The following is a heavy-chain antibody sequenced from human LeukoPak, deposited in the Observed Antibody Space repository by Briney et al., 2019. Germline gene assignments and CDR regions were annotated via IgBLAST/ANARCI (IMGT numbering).Heavy chain of an antibody. J-gene: IGHJ4*02. V-gene: IGHV3-30*18. Sequence: GGSLRLACAASGFTFSSYGMHWVSQAPGKGLEWVSVISYDGSNKYYADSVKGRFTISRDNSKNTLYLQMNSLRAEDTAVYYCAKDAPEFYDSSGYYYFDYWGQGTLVTVSS. D-gene: IGHD3-22*01. CDR3: AKDAPEFYDSSGYYYFDY. CDR2: ISYDGSNK. CDR1: GFTFSSYG.